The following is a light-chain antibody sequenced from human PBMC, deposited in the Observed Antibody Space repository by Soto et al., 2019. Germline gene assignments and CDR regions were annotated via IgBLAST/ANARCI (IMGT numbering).Light chain of an antibody. CDR2: GAS. CDR3: QQYDNWRWP. Sequence: EIVMTQSPATLSVSPGGRATLSCRASQSISDTLAWYQQKPGQAPRLLIYGASTRATGFPARFRGSGSGTDFTLTISILQCEDFAVYYCQQYDNWRWPFAQGTNVDIK. J-gene: IGKJ1*01. V-gene: IGKV3-15*01. CDR1: QSISDT.